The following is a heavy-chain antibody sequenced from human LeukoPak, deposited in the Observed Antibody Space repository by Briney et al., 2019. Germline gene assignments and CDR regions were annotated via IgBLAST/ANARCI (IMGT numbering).Heavy chain of an antibody. CDR3: ARSNYYYYYMDV. Sequence: SGTLSLTCTVSGGSISSYYWSWIRQPPGKGLEWIGYIYYSGGTNYNPSLKSRVTISVDTSKNQFSLKLSSVTAADTAVYYCARSNYYYYYMDVWGKGTTVTVSS. V-gene: IGHV4-59*01. CDR2: IYYSGGT. CDR1: GGSISSYY. J-gene: IGHJ6*03.